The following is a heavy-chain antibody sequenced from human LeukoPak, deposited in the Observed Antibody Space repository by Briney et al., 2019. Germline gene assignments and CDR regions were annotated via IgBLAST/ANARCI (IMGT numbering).Heavy chain of an antibody. CDR1: GFTFNNHD. CDR3: AKPRDIDSWAFDV. Sequence: SGGSLRLSCAASGFTFNNHDMHWVRQAPGKGLEWVAGISYDGRNKYYADSVKGRFTISRDNSKNTLNLQMNSLRTEDTAVYYCAKPRDIDSWAFDVWGQGTVVTVS. CDR2: ISYDGRNK. J-gene: IGHJ3*01. V-gene: IGHV3-30*18. D-gene: IGHD2-15*01.